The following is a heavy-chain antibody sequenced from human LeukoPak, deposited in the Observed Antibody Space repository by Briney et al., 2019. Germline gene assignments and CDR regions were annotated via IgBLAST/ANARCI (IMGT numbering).Heavy chain of an antibody. V-gene: IGHV3-30*04. J-gene: IGHJ4*02. CDR3: ARDPGRVVAALDY. Sequence: GRSLRLSCAAYGFTFSSYAMHWGRQAPGKGLEWVAVISYDGSNKYYADSVKGRFTISRDNSKNTLYLQMNSLRAEDTAVYYCARDPGRVVAALDYWGQGTLVTVSS. CDR1: GFTFSSYA. CDR2: ISYDGSNK. D-gene: IGHD2-15*01.